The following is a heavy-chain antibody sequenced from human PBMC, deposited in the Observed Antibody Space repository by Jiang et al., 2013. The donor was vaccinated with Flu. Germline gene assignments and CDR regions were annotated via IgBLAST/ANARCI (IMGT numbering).Heavy chain of an antibody. CDR2: TYYRSKWYN. CDR3: AREVAAAGTWDLYYYYYGMDV. V-gene: IGHV6-1*01. D-gene: IGHD6-13*01. J-gene: IGHJ6*02. Sequence: WNWIRQSPSXGLEWLGRTYYRSKWYNDYAVSVKSRITINPDTSKNQFSLQLNSVTPEDTAVYYCAREVAAAGTWDLYYYYYGMDVWGQGTTVTVSS.